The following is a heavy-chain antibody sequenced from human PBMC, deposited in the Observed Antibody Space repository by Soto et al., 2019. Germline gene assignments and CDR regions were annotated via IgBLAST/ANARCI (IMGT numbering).Heavy chain of an antibody. J-gene: IGHJ6*03. CDR1: GYTFTSYD. CDR2: MNPNSGNT. D-gene: IGHD3-3*01. CDR3: ARGYYDFWSGPGNMDV. Sequence: ASVKVSCKASGYTFTSYDINWVRQATGQGLEWMGWMNPNSGNTGYAQKFQGRVTMTRNTSISTAYMELSSLRSGDTALYYCARGYYDFWSGPGNMDVWGKGTTVTVSS. V-gene: IGHV1-8*01.